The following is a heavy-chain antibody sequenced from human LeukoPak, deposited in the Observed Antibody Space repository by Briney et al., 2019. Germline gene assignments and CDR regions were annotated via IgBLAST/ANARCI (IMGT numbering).Heavy chain of an antibody. CDR3: ARRGSADWFDP. Sequence: SGTLSLTCAVSGGSISSSNWWSWVRQPPGKGLEWIGSIYYSGRTYYNPSLKSRVTISVDRSKNQFSLKLSSVTAADTAVYYCARRGSADWFDPWGQGTLVTVSS. J-gene: IGHJ5*02. V-gene: IGHV4-4*02. CDR1: GGSISSSNW. CDR2: IYYSGRT. D-gene: IGHD2-15*01.